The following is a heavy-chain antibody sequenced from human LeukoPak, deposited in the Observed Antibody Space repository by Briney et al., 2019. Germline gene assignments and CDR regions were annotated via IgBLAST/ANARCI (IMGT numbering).Heavy chain of an antibody. D-gene: IGHD5/OR15-5a*01. V-gene: IGHV4-59*01. CDR3: ARDKGLPQAFDL. CDR2: ISYSGTT. Sequence: PSETLSLTCTVSGGSISSFYWSWIRQPPGKGLEYIGYISYSGTTSYNPSLKSRVTISVDTFKNQFSLKLTSVTAADTAVYYCARDKGLPQAFDLWGQGTMVTVSS. J-gene: IGHJ3*01. CDR1: GGSISSFY.